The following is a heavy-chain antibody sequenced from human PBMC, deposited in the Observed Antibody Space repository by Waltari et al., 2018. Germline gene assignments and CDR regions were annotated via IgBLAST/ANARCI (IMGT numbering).Heavy chain of an antibody. V-gene: IGHV1-8*03. CDR3: ARGPLPPNQPGWFDP. CDR2: MKPNSGNT. J-gene: IGHJ5*02. CDR1: GYTFTSYD. Sequence: QVQLVQSGAEVKKPGASVKVSCKASGYTFTSYDINWVRQATGQGLEWMGWMKPNSGNTGYAQKFQGRVTSTRNTSISTAYMELSSLRSEDTAVYYCARGPLPPNQPGWFDPWGQGTLVTVSS.